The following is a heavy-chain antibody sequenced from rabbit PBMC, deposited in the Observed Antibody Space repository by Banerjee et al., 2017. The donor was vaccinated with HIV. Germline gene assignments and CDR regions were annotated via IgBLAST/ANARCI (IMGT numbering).Heavy chain of an antibody. CDR2: IYVGSSGST. J-gene: IGHJ4*01. CDR1: GIDFSTYG. Sequence: QEQLVESGGGLVTLGGSLKLSCKASGIDFSTYGISWVRQAPGKGLEWIAYIYVGSSGSTYYASWAKGRFTISKTSSTTVTLQMTSLTAADTATYFCARDLAGGWNFNLWGPGTLVTVS. CDR3: ARDLAGGWNFNL. D-gene: IGHD4-1*01. V-gene: IGHV1S45*01.